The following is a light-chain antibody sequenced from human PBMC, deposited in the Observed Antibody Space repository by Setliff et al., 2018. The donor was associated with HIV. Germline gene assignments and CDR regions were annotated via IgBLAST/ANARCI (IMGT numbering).Light chain of an antibody. V-gene: IGLV2-14*01. CDR3: ASYTSSNTRYL. CDR1: SSDVGGYNY. J-gene: IGLJ1*01. CDR2: EVI. Sequence: QSALTQPASVSGSPGQSVTISCSGTSSDVGGYNYVSWFKQHPGKAPTLIIHEVINRPSGVSSRFSGSKSGNTASLTISWLQAEDDADYYCASYTSSNTRYLFGSGTKVTVL.